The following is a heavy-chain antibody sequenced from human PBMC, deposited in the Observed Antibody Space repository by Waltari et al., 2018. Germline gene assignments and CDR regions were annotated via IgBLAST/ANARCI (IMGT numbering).Heavy chain of an antibody. J-gene: IGHJ6*03. CDR1: GGTFSSYA. CDR3: ARDGIAAAGTDYYYYMDV. Sequence: QVQLVQSGAEVKKPGSSVKVSCKASGGTFSSYAISWVRQAPGQGLEWMGGIIPILGIANYAQKFKGRVTITADESTTTAYRELSSLRSEDTAVYYCARDGIAAAGTDYYYYMDVWGKGTTVTVSS. V-gene: IGHV1-69*04. CDR2: IIPILGIA. D-gene: IGHD6-13*01.